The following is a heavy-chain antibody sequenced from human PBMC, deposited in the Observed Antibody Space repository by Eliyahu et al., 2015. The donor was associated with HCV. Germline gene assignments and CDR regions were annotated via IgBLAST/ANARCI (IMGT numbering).Heavy chain of an antibody. CDR1: GFTFSNYG. CDR3: AREDDAFDI. V-gene: IGHV3-30*03. J-gene: IGHJ3*02. Sequence: QVQLVESGGGVVQPGRSLRLSCAASGFTFSNYGMHWVRQAPGKGLEWVAVISYDGSNKYYADSVKGRFTISRENSKNTLSLQMNSLRAEDTAVYYCAREDDAFDIWGQGTMVTVSS. CDR2: ISYDGSNK.